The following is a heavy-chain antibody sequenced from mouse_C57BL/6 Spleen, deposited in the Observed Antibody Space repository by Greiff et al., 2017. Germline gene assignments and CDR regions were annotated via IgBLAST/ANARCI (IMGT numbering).Heavy chain of an antibody. CDR3: ARGGTGYYFDY. CDR2: INPSNGGT. CDR1: GYTFTSYW. Sequence: VKLMESGTELVKPGASVKLSCKASGYTFTSYWMHWVKQRPGQGLEWIGNINPSNGGTNYNEKFKSKATLTVDKSSSTAYMQLSSLTSEDSAVYYCARGGTGYYFDYWGQGTTLTVSS. V-gene: IGHV1-53*01. J-gene: IGHJ2*01. D-gene: IGHD4-1*01.